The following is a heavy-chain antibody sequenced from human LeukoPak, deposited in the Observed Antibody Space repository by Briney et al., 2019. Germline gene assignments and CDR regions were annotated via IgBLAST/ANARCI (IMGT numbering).Heavy chain of an antibody. CDR2: IYYSGST. D-gene: IGHD5-12*01. Sequence: PSETLSLTCTVSGDSIISYYWSWIRQPPGKGLEWIGYIYYSGSTNYNPSLKSRVTISVDTSKNQFSLKLSSVTAADTAVYYCATTGGLRNWFDPWGQGTLVTVSS. CDR1: GDSIISYY. V-gene: IGHV4-59*08. J-gene: IGHJ5*02. CDR3: ATTGGLRNWFDP.